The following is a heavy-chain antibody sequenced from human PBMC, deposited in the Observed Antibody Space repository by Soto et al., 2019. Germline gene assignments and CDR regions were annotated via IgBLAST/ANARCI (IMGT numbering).Heavy chain of an antibody. D-gene: IGHD5-18*01. Sequence: QVQLVESGGGVVQPGRSLRLSCAASGFTFSSYAMHWVRQAPGKGLEWVAVISYDGSNKYYADSVKGRFTSSRDNSKNTLYLQMNSLRAEDTAVYYCARDPLWGTAMVLWYFDLWGRGTPVTVSS. J-gene: IGHJ2*01. CDR1: GFTFSSYA. CDR2: ISYDGSNK. CDR3: ARDPLWGTAMVLWYFDL. V-gene: IGHV3-30-3*01.